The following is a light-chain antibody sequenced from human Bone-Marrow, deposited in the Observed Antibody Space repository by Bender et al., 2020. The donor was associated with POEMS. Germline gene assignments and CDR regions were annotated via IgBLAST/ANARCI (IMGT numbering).Light chain of an antibody. J-gene: IGLJ3*02. V-gene: IGLV3-1*01. CDR1: KLGYKY. Sequence: SYELSQPPSVSVSPGQTAHITCSGDKLGYKYVSWYHQKPGQSPVPVIYQDTKRPSGIPERFSGSSSGNTATLTISETQAMEEADYYCQAWDSNTVVFGGGTKMTVL. CDR2: QDT. CDR3: QAWDSNTVV.